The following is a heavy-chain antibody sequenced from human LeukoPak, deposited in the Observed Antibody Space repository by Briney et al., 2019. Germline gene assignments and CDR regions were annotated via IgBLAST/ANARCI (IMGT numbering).Heavy chain of an antibody. Sequence: GGSLRLSCAASGLTFSSYWMSWVRQAPGKGLEWVANIKQDGSEKYYVDSVKGRFTISRDNAKNSLYLQMNSLRAEDTAVYYCAGDYDFWSGYYPHAFDIWGQGTMVTVSS. CDR2: IKQDGSEK. CDR3: AGDYDFWSGYYPHAFDI. V-gene: IGHV3-7*01. J-gene: IGHJ3*02. CDR1: GLTFSSYW. D-gene: IGHD3-3*01.